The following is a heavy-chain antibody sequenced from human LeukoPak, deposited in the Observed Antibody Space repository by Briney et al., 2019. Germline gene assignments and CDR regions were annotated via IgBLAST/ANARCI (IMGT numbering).Heavy chain of an antibody. CDR1: GFTFSNYW. Sequence: GGSLRLSCAASGFTFSNYWMSWVRQAPGKGLEWVANIKQDGSEKYYVDSVRGRFTISRDNAKISLYLQMNSLRAEDTAVYYCARDDTVTAHFDYWGQGTLVTVSS. CDR3: ARDDTVTAHFDY. CDR2: IKQDGSEK. D-gene: IGHD4-11*01. J-gene: IGHJ4*02. V-gene: IGHV3-7*01.